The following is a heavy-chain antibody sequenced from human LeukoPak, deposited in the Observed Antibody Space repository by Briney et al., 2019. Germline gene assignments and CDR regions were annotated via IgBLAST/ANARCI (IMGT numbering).Heavy chain of an antibody. CDR1: GFSVSNNY. D-gene: IGHD1-26*01. CDR2: IYISGNT. Sequence: PGGSLRLSCAASGFSVSNNYMNWVRQAPGKGLEWVSVIYISGNTYYADSVKGRFTISRDNSKNTLFLHMNSLRAEDTAVYYCARGLAAATIGGFWGQGTLVTVSS. V-gene: IGHV3-53*01. CDR3: ARGLAAATIGGF. J-gene: IGHJ4*02.